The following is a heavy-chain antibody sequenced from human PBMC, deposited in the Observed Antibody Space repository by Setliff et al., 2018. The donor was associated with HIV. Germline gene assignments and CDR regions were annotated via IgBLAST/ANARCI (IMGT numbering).Heavy chain of an antibody. Sequence: PSETLSLTCTVSDDSVSTFYWNWIRQPPGKGLEWIGFIHHTGSTVSNPSFKSRVTILMDLSRNQLSLHLASVTTADTAVYFCAPGEGVASTYYHDWGQGTQVTVSS. D-gene: IGHD3-3*01. CDR3: APGEGVASTYYHD. J-gene: IGHJ4*01. CDR1: DDSVSTFY. CDR2: IHHTGST. V-gene: IGHV4-59*02.